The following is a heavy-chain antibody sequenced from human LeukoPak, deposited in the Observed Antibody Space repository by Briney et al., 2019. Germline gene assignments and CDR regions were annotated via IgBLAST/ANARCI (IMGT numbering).Heavy chain of an antibody. CDR3: ARDNDSSGYYYFDY. CDR1: GFTLSSYS. Sequence: PGGSLRLSCAASGFTLSSYSMNWVRQAPGKGLEWVSSISRSSSYIYYADSVKGRFTISRDNAKNLLYLQMNSLRAEDTAVYYCARDNDSSGYYYFDYWGQGTLVTVSS. J-gene: IGHJ4*02. V-gene: IGHV3-21*01. CDR2: ISRSSSYI. D-gene: IGHD3-22*01.